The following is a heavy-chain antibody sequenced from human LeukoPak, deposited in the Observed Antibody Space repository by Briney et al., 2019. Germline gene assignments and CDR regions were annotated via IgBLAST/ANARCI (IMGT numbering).Heavy chain of an antibody. CDR1: GYTFTSYD. CDR3: ARAESRWLQSYY. J-gene: IGHJ4*02. Sequence: ASVKVSCKASGYTFTSYDINWVRQATGQGLEWMGWMNPNSGNTGYAQKFQGRVTITRNTSTSTVYMELSSLRSEDTAVYYCARAESRWLQSYYWGQGTLVTVSS. V-gene: IGHV1-8*03. D-gene: IGHD5-24*01. CDR2: MNPNSGNT.